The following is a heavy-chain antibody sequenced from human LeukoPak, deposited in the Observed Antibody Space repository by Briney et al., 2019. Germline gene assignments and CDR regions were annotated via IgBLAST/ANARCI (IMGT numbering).Heavy chain of an antibody. CDR2: IQGDGGEK. D-gene: IGHD6-19*01. V-gene: IGHV3-7*04. CDR3: ARGSGWTDY. Sequence: GGSLRHSCAASGFTFSNYWMSWVRQAPGKGLEWVANIQGDGGEKYYVDSVKGRFTISRDNAKNSLFLQMNSLRVEDTAVYYCARGSGWTDYWGQGTLVTVSS. J-gene: IGHJ4*02. CDR1: GFTFSNYW.